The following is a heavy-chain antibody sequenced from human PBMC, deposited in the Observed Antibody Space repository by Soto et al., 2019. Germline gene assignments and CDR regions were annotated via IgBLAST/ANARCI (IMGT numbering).Heavy chain of an antibody. V-gene: IGHV4-39*01. CDR1: GGSISSSSYY. J-gene: IGHJ5*02. Sequence: ETLSLTCTVSGGSISSSSYYWGWIRQPPGKGLEWIGSIYYSGSTYYNPSLKSRVTISVNTSKNQFSLKLSSVTAADTAVYYCAGPLASISTSKSWFDPWGQGTLVTVSS. CDR2: IYYSGST. D-gene: IGHD2-2*01. CDR3: AGPLASISTSKSWFDP.